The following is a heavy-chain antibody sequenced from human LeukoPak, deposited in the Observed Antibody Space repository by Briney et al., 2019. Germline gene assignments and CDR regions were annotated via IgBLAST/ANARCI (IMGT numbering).Heavy chain of an antibody. CDR1: GGSISNHY. CDR2: IYTSGST. J-gene: IGHJ4*02. CDR3: ARAPFGVVKLLDY. Sequence: SETLSLTCTVSGGSISNHYWSWIRQPAGKGLEWIGRIYTSGSTNYNPSLTSRVTMSVDTSKNQFSLKLSSVTAADTAVYYCARAPFGVVKLLDYWGQGTLATVSS. D-gene: IGHD3-3*01. V-gene: IGHV4-4*07.